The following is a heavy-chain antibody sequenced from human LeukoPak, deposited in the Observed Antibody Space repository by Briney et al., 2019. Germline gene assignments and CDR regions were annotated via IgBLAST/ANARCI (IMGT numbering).Heavy chain of an antibody. CDR2: ISYSGST. J-gene: IGHJ3*02. Sequence: TSETLSLTCTVSGGSIRTNNYYWGRIRQPPGKGLEWLGRISYSGSTYNNPSLKSRVTISVDTSKNQFSLNLRSVTAADTAVYYCARLSYSTGWWAFGIWGQGTMVTVSS. V-gene: IGHV4-39*01. CDR1: GGSIRTNNYY. CDR3: ARLSYSTGWWAFGI. D-gene: IGHD6-19*01.